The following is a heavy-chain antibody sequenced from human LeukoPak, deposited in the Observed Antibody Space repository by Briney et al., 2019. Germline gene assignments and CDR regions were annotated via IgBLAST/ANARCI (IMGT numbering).Heavy chain of an antibody. V-gene: IGHV5-51*01. CDR2: IYPGDSDT. D-gene: IGHD2-15*01. Sequence: GESLKISCKGSGSSFTNYWIGWVRQMPGKGLEWMGIIYPGDSDTRYSPSFQGQVIISADKSISTAYLQWSSLKASDTAMYYCARGYCSGGSCYAFDYWGQGTLVTVSS. CDR1: GSSFTNYW. J-gene: IGHJ4*02. CDR3: ARGYCSGGSCYAFDY.